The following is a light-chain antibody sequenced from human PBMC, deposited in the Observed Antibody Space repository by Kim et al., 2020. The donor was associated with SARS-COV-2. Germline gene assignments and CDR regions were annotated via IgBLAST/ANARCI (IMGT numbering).Light chain of an antibody. CDR1: SLRRYY. Sequence: SSELTQDPAVSVALGQTVRITCQGDSLRRYYATWYQQKPGQAPRVVIYGKNNRPSGIPDRFSGSSSGNTASLTITGTQAGDEADYYCNSRGSNDDVVFGG. V-gene: IGLV3-19*01. J-gene: IGLJ2*01. CDR3: NSRGSNDDVV. CDR2: GKN.